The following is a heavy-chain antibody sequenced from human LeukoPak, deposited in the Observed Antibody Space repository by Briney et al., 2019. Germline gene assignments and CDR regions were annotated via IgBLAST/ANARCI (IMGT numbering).Heavy chain of an antibody. CDR1: GGTFSSYA. CDR2: IIPIFGTA. D-gene: IGHD2-2*01. Sequence: GASVKVSCKASGGTFSSYAISWVRQAPGQGLEWVGGIIPIFGTANYAQKFQGRVTITADESTSTAYMELSSLRSEDTAVYYCAKGIVVVPAYYYYMDVWGKGTTVTVSS. J-gene: IGHJ6*03. CDR3: AKGIVVVPAYYYYMDV. V-gene: IGHV1-69*01.